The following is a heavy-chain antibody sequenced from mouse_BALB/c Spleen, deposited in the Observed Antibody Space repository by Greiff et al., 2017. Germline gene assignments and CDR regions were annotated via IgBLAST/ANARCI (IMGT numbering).Heavy chain of an antibody. CDR2: INPGSGGT. V-gene: IGHV1-54*01. CDR1: GYAFTNYL. J-gene: IGHJ2*01. D-gene: IGHD2-10*01. CDR3: ARSAYYGNYEDFDY. Sequence: VQLQQSGAELVRPGTSVKVSCKASGYAFTNYLIEWVKQRPGQGLEWIGVINPGSGGTNYNEKFKGKATLTADKSSSTAYMQLSSLTSDDSAVYFCARSAYYGNYEDFDYWGQGTTLTVSS.